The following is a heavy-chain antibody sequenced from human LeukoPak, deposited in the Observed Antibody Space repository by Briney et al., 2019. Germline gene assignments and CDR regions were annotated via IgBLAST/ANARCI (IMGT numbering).Heavy chain of an antibody. J-gene: IGHJ4*02. V-gene: IGHV1-18*04. D-gene: IGHD3-10*01. CDR3: ARSSMIRGVVITRHY. Sequence: GSSVKVSCKASGFTFTSSGITWVRQAPGQGLEWMGWINAYNGDPKYALKFQGRISMTTDKSTSTAYMELRSLRSDDTAVYYCARSSMIRGVVITRHYWGQGTLVTVSS. CDR2: INAYNGDP. CDR1: GFTFTSSG.